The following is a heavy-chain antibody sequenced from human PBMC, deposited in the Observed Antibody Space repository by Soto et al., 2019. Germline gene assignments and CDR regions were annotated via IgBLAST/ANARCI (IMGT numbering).Heavy chain of an antibody. CDR2: IYYSGCT. CDR3: ARHYDSSGYWATFDY. D-gene: IGHD3-22*01. J-gene: IGHJ4*02. V-gene: IGHV4-59*08. Sequence: SETLSLTCTVSGGSISSYYWSWIRQPPGKGLEWIGYIYYSGCTNYNPSLKSRVTISVDTSKNQFSLKLSSVTAADTAVYYCARHYDSSGYWATFDYWGQGTLVTVSS. CDR1: GGSISSYY.